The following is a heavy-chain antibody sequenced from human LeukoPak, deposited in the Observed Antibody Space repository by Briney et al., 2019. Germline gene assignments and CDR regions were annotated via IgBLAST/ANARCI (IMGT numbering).Heavy chain of an antibody. J-gene: IGHJ4*02. CDR3: ARVAYYDILTGYRSGRRFDY. D-gene: IGHD3-9*01. V-gene: IGHV4-59*11. Sequence: SETLSLTCTVSGGSISSHYWSWIREPPGKGLEWIGYIFHSGSTNYNPSLKSRVTISVDTSKNQFSLKLSSVTAADTAVYYCARVAYYDILTGYRSGRRFDYWGQGTLVTVSS. CDR1: GGSISSHY. CDR2: IFHSGST.